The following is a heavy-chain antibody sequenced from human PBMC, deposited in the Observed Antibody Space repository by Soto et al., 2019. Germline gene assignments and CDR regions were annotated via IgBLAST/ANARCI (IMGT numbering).Heavy chain of an antibody. J-gene: IGHJ4*02. D-gene: IGHD2-21*02. CDR1: GYTFTGYY. V-gene: IGHV1-2*02. CDR3: ARKYCVGDCPFDY. Sequence: ASVNVSGKASGYTFTGYYMHWVRQAPGQGLEWIGWINPNSGGTNYAQKFQGRVTMTRDTSISTAYMELSRLRSDDTAVYYCARKYCVGDCPFDYWGQGTLVTVSS. CDR2: INPNSGGT.